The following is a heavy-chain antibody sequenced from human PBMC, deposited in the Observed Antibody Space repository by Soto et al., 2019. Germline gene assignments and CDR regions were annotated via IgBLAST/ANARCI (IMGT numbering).Heavy chain of an antibody. CDR3: ARGDSSGFPYYYYYGMDV. CDR1: VFTFSNYD. Sequence: GSLRLSCAASVFTFSNYDMHWVRQATGKGLEWVSAIGTAGDTYYPGSVKGRFTISRENAKNSLYLQMNSLRAGDTAVYYCARGDSSGFPYYYYYGMDVWGQGTTVTVSS. D-gene: IGHD3-22*01. V-gene: IGHV3-13*01. CDR2: IGTAGDT. J-gene: IGHJ6*02.